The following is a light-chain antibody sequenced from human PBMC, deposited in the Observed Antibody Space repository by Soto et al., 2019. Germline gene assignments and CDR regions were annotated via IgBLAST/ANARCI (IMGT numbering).Light chain of an antibody. CDR3: QHYYNLPLT. V-gene: IGKV1-33*01. CDR1: QDIGNY. CDR2: DAS. J-gene: IGKJ4*01. Sequence: DIQMTQSPSSLSTSVGNRVTITCQASQDIGNYLNWYQQKPGKAPKLLIYDASNLETGVPSRFSGGGSGTDFTFTISSLQAEDIATYYCQHYYNLPLTFGGGTKVEIK.